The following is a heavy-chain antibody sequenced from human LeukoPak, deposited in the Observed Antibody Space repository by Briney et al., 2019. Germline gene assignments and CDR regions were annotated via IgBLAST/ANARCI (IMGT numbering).Heavy chain of an antibody. Sequence: SETLSLTCTVSGGAISSSSYYWGWIRQPPGKGLEWIRSIYYSGSTYYNPSLKSRVTISVDTSKNQFSLKLSSVTAADTAVYYCARHRGLPAANDYWGQGTLVTVSS. CDR1: GGAISSSSYY. CDR3: ARHRGLPAANDY. V-gene: IGHV4-39*01. D-gene: IGHD2-2*01. CDR2: IYYSGST. J-gene: IGHJ4*02.